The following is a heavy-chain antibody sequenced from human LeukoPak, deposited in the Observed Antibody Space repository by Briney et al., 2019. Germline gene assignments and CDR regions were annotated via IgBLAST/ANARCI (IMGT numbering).Heavy chain of an antibody. CDR2: ISGSGGST. CDR1: GVTFSNYA. CDR3: AKQAGGSRSYYYY. Sequence: GGSLRLSCAASGVTFSNYAMTWVRQAPGKGLEWFSAISGSGGSTYYADSVKGRFTISRDNSKNTLYLQRSSLRAEDTAVYYCAKQAGGSRSYYYYWGQGTLVTVSS. J-gene: IGHJ4*02. V-gene: IGHV3-23*01. D-gene: IGHD3-10*01.